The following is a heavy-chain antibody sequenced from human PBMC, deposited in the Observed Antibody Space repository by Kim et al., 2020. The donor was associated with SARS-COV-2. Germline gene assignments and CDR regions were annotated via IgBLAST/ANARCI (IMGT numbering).Heavy chain of an antibody. D-gene: IGHD2-15*01. Sequence: DSVKGRFTISRDNSKNSLYLQMNSLRTEDTALYYCAKDRDIVVVVAELEYWGQGTLVTVSS. V-gene: IGHV3-43*01. J-gene: IGHJ4*02. CDR3: AKDRDIVVVVAELEY.